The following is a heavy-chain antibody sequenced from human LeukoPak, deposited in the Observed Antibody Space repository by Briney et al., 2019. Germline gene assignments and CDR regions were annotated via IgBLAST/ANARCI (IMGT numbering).Heavy chain of an antibody. J-gene: IGHJ4*02. D-gene: IGHD6-13*01. V-gene: IGHV4-39*07. CDR3: ARGVSWDIDY. CDR1: GGSISSSSYY. Sequence: PSETLSLTCTVSGGSISSSSYYWGWIRQPPGKGLEWIGSIYYSGSTYYNPSLKSRVTISVDTSKNQFSLKLSSVTAADTAVYYCARGVSWDIDYWGQGIQVTVSS. CDR2: IYYSGST.